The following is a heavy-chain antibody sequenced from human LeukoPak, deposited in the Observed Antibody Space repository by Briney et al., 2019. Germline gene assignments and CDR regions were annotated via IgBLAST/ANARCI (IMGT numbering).Heavy chain of an antibody. J-gene: IGHJ5*02. D-gene: IGHD6-25*01. CDR2: IYYSGST. Sequence: SETLSLTCSVSGASISSYYWTWIRQPPGRGLEWIGYIYYSGSTNYNPSLKSRVTISVDTSKNQFSLKLSSVTAADTAVYYCARGYSSANRFDPWGQGTLVTVSS. CDR3: ARGYSSANRFDP. CDR1: GASISSYY. V-gene: IGHV4-59*01.